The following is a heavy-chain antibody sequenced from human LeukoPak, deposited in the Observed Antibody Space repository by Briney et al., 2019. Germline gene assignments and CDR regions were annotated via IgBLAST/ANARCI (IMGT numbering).Heavy chain of an antibody. CDR2: ISYDGSNK. J-gene: IGHJ4*02. V-gene: IGHV3-30-3*01. Sequence: PGRSLRLSCAASGFTFSSYAMPWVRQAPGKGLEWMAFISYDGSNKYYADSVKGRFTISRDNSKNTLYLQMNSLRAEDTAVYYCARDDQQTALYYFDYWGQGTLVTVSS. CDR3: ARDDQQTALYYFDY. CDR1: GFTFSSYA.